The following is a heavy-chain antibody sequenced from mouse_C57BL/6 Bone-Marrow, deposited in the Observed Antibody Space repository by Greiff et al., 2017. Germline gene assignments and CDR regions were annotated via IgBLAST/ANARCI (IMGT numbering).Heavy chain of an antibody. J-gene: IGHJ2*01. D-gene: IGHD1-1*01. CDR2: IYPGSGNT. CDR1: GYSFTSYY. CDR3: AGSFTVVYFDY. Sequence: QVQLQQSGPELVKPGASVKISCKASGYSFTSYYIHWVKQRPGQGLEWIGWIYPGSGNTKYNEKFKGKATLTADTSSSTAYMQLSSLTSEDSAVYSCAGSFTVVYFDYWGQGTTLTVSS. V-gene: IGHV1-66*01.